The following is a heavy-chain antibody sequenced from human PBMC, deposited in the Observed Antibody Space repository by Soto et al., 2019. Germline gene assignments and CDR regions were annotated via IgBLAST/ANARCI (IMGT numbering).Heavy chain of an antibody. CDR1: GFTFSDYA. V-gene: IGHV3-30*18. D-gene: IGHD6-19*01. J-gene: IGHJ4*02. CDR2: VSHDGRNT. Sequence: VQLVESGGGVVQPGRSLRLSCAASGFTFSDYAMHWVRQAPGKGLAWVAVVSHDGRNTHYADSVKGRFTISRDSSKNTVSMEMTSLRAEDTAVYYCSKGGRQWLVTSDFNYWGQGALVTVSS. CDR3: SKGGRQWLVTSDFNY.